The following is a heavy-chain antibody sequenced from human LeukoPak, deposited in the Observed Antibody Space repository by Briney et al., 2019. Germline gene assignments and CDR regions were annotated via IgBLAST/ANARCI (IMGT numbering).Heavy chain of an antibody. CDR2: ISGSGGST. CDR1: GFTFSSYA. CDR3: ARDGKLLDGMDV. J-gene: IGHJ6*02. V-gene: IGHV3-23*01. D-gene: IGHD2-8*01. Sequence: GGSLRLSCAASGFTFSSYAMSWVRQAPGKGLEWVSAISGSGGSTYYADSVKGRFTISRDNSKNTLYLQMNSLRAEDTAVYYCARDGKLLDGMDVWGQGTTVTVSS.